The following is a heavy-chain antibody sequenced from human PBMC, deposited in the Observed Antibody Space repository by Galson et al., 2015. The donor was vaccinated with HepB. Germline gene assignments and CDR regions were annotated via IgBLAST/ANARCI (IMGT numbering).Heavy chain of an antibody. D-gene: IGHD3-3*01. CDR1: GGSVSSGSYY. CDR2: IYTTGST. Sequence: TLSLTCTVSGGSVSSGSYYWTWIRQPAGKGLEWIGRIYTTGSTNYNPSLKSRVTMSVDMSKNQFSLKLSSVTAADTAVYYCARESGGDSWSTDVYMDAWGKGTTVTVSS. CDR3: ARESGGDSWSTDVYMDA. V-gene: IGHV4-61*02. J-gene: IGHJ6*03.